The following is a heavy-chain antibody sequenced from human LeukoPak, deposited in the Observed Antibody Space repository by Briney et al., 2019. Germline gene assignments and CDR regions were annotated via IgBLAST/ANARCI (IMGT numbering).Heavy chain of an antibody. V-gene: IGHV3-53*01. Sequence: GGSLRLSCAASGFTVSSSYMSWVRQAPGKALEWVSVLYSDDRIYYADSVKGRFTISRDNSKNTLYLQMNSLRAEDTAVHYCAKDLVAGSIDYWGQGTLVTVSS. J-gene: IGHJ4*02. CDR1: GFTVSSSY. CDR3: AKDLVAGSIDY. D-gene: IGHD6-19*01. CDR2: LYSDDRI.